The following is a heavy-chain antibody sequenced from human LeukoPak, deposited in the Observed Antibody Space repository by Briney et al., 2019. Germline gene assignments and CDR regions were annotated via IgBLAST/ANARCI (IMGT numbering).Heavy chain of an antibody. Sequence: AGGSLRLSCAASGFTFCSYEMNWVRQAPGKGLEWVSYISSSGSTIYYADSVKGRFTISRDNAKNSLYLQMNSLRAEDTAVYYCARRGQWPGLHYYYGMDVWGKGTTVTVSS. V-gene: IGHV3-48*03. CDR3: ARRGQWPGLHYYYGMDV. J-gene: IGHJ6*04. CDR2: ISSSGSTI. CDR1: GFTFCSYE. D-gene: IGHD6-19*01.